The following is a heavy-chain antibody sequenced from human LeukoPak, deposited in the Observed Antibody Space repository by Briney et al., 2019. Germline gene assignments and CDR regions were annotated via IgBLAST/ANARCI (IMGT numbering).Heavy chain of an antibody. CDR3: ARTSAGGGY. J-gene: IGHJ4*02. D-gene: IGHD3-10*01. Sequence: PSETLSLTCTVSGGSISSYYWSWIRQFPGKGLEWIGSIYYSGSTYYNPSLKSRVTISVDTSKNQFSLNLSSVTAADTAVYYCARTSAGGGYWGQGTLVTVSS. V-gene: IGHV4-59*08. CDR1: GGSISSYY. CDR2: IYYSGST.